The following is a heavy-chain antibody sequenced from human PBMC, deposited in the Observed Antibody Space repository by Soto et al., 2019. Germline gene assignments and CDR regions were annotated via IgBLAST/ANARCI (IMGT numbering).Heavy chain of an antibody. V-gene: IGHV3-74*01. D-gene: IGHD3-10*01. Sequence: GGSLRRCCAPSGFTFSGYRMQWVLQVPGKGLVWVSGINGDGTTRTYADSVRGRFTISRDNAKNTLYLQMNSLRAEDTAVYFCTSFMYGSGSFTWGQGTLVTVSS. CDR2: INGDGTTR. J-gene: IGHJ5*02. CDR1: GFTFSGYR. CDR3: TSFMYGSGSFT.